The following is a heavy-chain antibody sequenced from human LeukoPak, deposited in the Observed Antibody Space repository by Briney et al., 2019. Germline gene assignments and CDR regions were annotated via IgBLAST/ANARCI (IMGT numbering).Heavy chain of an antibody. CDR2: IYYSGST. CDR3: ARRSYSYGHFDY. V-gene: IGHV4-39*01. J-gene: IGHJ4*02. Sequence: ASETLSLTCTVSGGSISSSSYYWGWIRQPPGKGLEWIGSIYYSGSTYYNPSLKSRVTISVDTSKNQFTLKLSSVTAADTAVYYCARRSYSYGHFDYWGQGTLVTVSS. D-gene: IGHD5-18*01. CDR1: GGSISSSSYY.